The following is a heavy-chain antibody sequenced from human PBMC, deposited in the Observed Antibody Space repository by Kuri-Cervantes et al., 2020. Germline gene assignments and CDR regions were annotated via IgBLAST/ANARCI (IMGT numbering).Heavy chain of an antibody. J-gene: IGHJ4*02. CDR3: ARQIAVAGVFGPYYFDY. CDR1: KFTFSNYD. V-gene: IGHV3-21*01. D-gene: IGHD6-19*01. Sequence: GESLKISCAASKFTFSNYDLNWVRQAPGKGLEWVASIRSSSSHIYYADSVKGRFTISRDNAKELLYLQMSGLRAEDTAVYYCARQIAVAGVFGPYYFDYWGRAPWSPSPQ. CDR2: IRSSSSHI.